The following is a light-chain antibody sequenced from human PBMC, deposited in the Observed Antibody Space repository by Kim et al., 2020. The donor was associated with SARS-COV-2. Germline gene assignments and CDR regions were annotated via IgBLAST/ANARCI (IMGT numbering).Light chain of an antibody. CDR3: QQYYNWPPLT. Sequence: SPGESATLSCRASQSVSSNLAWYQQKPGQAPRLLIYGASTRATAIPARFSGSGSGTEFTLTISSLQSEDFAVYYCQQYYNWPPLTFGGGTKVDIK. V-gene: IGKV3-15*01. J-gene: IGKJ4*01. CDR1: QSVSSN. CDR2: GAS.